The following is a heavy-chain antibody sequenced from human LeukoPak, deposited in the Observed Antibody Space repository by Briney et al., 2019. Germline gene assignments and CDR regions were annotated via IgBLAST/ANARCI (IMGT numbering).Heavy chain of an antibody. CDR3: AKGNYYFDY. CDR2: FDPEDGET. V-gene: IGHV1-24*01. CDR1: GYTLTELS. J-gene: IGHJ4*02. D-gene: IGHD1-7*01. Sequence: GASVKVSCKVSGYTLTELSMHWVRQAPGKGLEWMGGFDPEDGETIYAQKFQGRVTITRDTSASTAYMELSSLRSEDTAVYYCAKGNYYFDYWGQGTLVTVSS.